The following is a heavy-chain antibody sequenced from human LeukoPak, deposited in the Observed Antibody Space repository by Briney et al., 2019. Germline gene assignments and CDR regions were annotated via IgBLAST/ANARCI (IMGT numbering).Heavy chain of an antibody. CDR2: IYYTGST. D-gene: IGHD1-26*01. J-gene: IGHJ5*02. CDR3: ARSHSGSYNNWFDP. CDR1: GGSISSYY. Sequence: SETLSLTCTVSGGSISSYYWSRIRQPPGKGLEWIGYIYYTGSTNYNPSLKSRVTISVDTSKNQFSLKLSSVTAADTAVYYCARSHSGSYNNWFDPWGQGTLVTVSS. V-gene: IGHV4-59*01.